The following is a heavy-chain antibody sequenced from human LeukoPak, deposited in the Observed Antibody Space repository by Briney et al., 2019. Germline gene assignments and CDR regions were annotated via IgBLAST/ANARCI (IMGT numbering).Heavy chain of an antibody. V-gene: IGHV1-69*05. J-gene: IGHJ4*02. Sequence: ASVKVSCKASGGTFSSYAISWVRRAPGQGLEWMGRIIPIFGTANYAQKFQGRVTITTDESTSTAYMELSSLRSEDTDVYYCARDDYGGNSDLGYWGQGTLVTVSS. CDR2: IIPIFGTA. CDR1: GGTFSSYA. CDR3: ARDDYGGNSDLGY. D-gene: IGHD4-23*01.